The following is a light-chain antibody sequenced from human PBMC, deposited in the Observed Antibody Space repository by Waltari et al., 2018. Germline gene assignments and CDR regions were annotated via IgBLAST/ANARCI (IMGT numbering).Light chain of an antibody. CDR1: QSVSGSY. Sequence: CRASQSVSGSYLAWYQQKPGQAPSLLIYGASSRATGIPDRFGGSGSGTDFTLTISRLEPEDFAVYYCQQYGSSPLTFGGGTKVEIK. CDR2: GAS. V-gene: IGKV3-20*01. CDR3: QQYGSSPLT. J-gene: IGKJ4*01.